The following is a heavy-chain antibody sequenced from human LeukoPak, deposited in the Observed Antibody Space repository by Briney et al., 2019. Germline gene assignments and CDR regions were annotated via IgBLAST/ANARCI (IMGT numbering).Heavy chain of an antibody. D-gene: IGHD3-22*01. J-gene: IGHJ4*02. CDR1: GFTFSSYA. CDR2: ISGSGGST. CDR3: AKDPMIVVVITSYFDY. V-gene: IGHV3-23*01. Sequence: HPGGSLRLSCAASGFTFSSYAMSWVRQAPGKGLEWVSAISGSGGSTYYADSVKGRFTISRDNSKNTLYLQMNSLRAEDTAVYYCAKDPMIVVVITSYFDYWGQGTLVTVSS.